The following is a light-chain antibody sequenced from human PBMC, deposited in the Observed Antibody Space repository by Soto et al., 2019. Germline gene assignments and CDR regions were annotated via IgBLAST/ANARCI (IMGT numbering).Light chain of an antibody. CDR2: ATS. CDR3: HQYGASPFT. CDR1: QRVSTIY. Sequence: EIVLTQSPGTLSLSPGEGATLSCRASQRVSTIYFAWYQQKPGQAPRLLIYATSNRATDIPDRFSGSGSGTDFSLTISRLEPEDCAVYYCHQYGASPFTFGGGTKVEIK. V-gene: IGKV3-20*01. J-gene: IGKJ4*01.